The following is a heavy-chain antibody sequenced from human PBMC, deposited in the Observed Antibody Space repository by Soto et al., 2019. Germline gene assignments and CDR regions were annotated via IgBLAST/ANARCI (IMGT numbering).Heavy chain of an antibody. D-gene: IGHD2-15*01. J-gene: IGHJ4*02. CDR3: TADEVVVVVAAPYYFDY. Sequence: PGGSRRLSCAASGFTSSNAWMNWVRQAPGKGREGVGRIKSKTAGGTTDYAAPVKGRFTISRDDSKNTLYLQMNSLKTEDTAVYYCTADEVVVVVAAPYYFDYWGQGTLVTVSS. CDR2: IKSKTAGGTT. V-gene: IGHV3-15*07. CDR1: GFTSSNAW.